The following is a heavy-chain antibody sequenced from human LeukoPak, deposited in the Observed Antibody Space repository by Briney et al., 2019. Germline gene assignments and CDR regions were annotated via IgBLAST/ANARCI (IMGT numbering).Heavy chain of an antibody. V-gene: IGHV4-31*03. CDR2: IYYSGST. D-gene: IGHD6-6*01. CDR3: ARGEEYSSSSYFDY. CDR1: GGSISSGGYY. J-gene: IGHJ4*02. Sequence: PLQTLSLTCTVSGGSISSGGYYWSWIRQHPGKGLEWIGYIYYSGSTYYNPSLKSRVTISVDTSKNQFSLKLSSVTAADTAVYYCARGEEYSSSSYFDYWGQGTLVTVSS.